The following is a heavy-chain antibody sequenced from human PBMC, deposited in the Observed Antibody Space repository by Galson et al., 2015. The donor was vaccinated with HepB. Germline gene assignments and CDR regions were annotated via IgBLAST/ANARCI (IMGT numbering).Heavy chain of an antibody. CDR3: ARVESGYYDEGDY. CDR1: GGTFSSYA. Sequence: SVKVSCKASGGTFSSYAISWVRQAPGQGLEWMGGIIPIFGTANYAQKFQGRVTITADESTGTAYMELSSLRSEDTAVYYCARVESGYYDEGDYWGQGTLVTVSS. J-gene: IGHJ4*02. V-gene: IGHV1-69*13. CDR2: IIPIFGTA. D-gene: IGHD3-3*01.